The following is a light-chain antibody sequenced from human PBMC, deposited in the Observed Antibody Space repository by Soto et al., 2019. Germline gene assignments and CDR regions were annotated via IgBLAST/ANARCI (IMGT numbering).Light chain of an antibody. CDR1: SSDVGGYDF. CDR3: TSYTRGDIGV. V-gene: IGLV2-14*01. CDR2: DVS. J-gene: IGLJ3*02. Sequence: QSALTRPASVSGSPGQSITISCTGTSSDVGGYDFVSWYQQRPGKAPKLIIYDVSNRPSGVSNRFSGSKSGNTASLTISGLQAEDEADYYCTSYTRGDIGVFGGGTKLTVL.